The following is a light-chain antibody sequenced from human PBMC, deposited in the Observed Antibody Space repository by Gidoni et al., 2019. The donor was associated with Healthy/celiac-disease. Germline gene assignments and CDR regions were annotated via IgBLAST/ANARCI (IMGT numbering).Light chain of an antibody. CDR1: QSISSY. CDR3: QQSYSTPIT. Sequence: DIQMTQSPSSLSASVGDRVTITCRASQSISSYLNWYQQKPGKAHKLLIYAASSLQSGVPSRFSGSGSGTDFTLTISSLQPEDFATYYCQQSYSTPITFGGGTKVEIK. CDR2: AAS. J-gene: IGKJ4*01. V-gene: IGKV1-39*01.